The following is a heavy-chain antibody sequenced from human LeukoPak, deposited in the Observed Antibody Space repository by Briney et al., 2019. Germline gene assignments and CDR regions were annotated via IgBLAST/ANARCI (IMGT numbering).Heavy chain of an antibody. CDR1: GFTFSSYA. CDR2: MSGGGDIT. V-gene: IGHV3-23*01. J-gene: IGHJ3*02. CDR3: AKEDFGGGVFDI. Sequence: GGSLRLSCAASGFTFSSYAMFWVRQAPGKGLEWVSGMSGGGDITYYADSVEGRFTISRDNSKNTLYLQMNSLRGEDTAVYYCAKEDFGGGVFDIWGQGTMVTVSS. D-gene: IGHD3-3*01.